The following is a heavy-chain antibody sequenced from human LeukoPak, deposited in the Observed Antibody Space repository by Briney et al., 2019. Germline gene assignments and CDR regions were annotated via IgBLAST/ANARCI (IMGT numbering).Heavy chain of an antibody. CDR1: GGSFSGYY. J-gene: IGHJ4*02. V-gene: IGHV4-34*01. D-gene: IGHD3-3*01. CDR2: INHSGST. CDR3: AGFRFLEWLSYYFDY. Sequence: SETLSLTCAVYGGSFSGYYWSWIRQPPGKGLEWIGEINHSGSTNYNPSLKSRVTISVDTSKNQFSLKLSSVTAADTAVYYCAGFRFLEWLSYYFDYWGRGTLVTVSS.